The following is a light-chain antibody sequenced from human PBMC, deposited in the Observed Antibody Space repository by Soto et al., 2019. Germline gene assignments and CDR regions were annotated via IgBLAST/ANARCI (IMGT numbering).Light chain of an antibody. CDR3: QHYYSFPYT. CDR1: QSVYNN. V-gene: IGKV3-15*01. CDR2: GAS. J-gene: IGKJ2*01. Sequence: EIVMTQSPATLSVSPGERATLSCRASQSVYNNLAWYQQKPGQAPRLLIYGASTRATGIPARFSGSGSGTEFTLTISSLQSEDFAVYYCQHYYSFPYTFGQGTKLEIK.